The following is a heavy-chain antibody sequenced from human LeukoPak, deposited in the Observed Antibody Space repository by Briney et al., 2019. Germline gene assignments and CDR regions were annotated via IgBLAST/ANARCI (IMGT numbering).Heavy chain of an antibody. CDR1: GGSVSSGSYY. Sequence: PSETLSLTCTVSGGSVSSGSYYWSWIRQPPGKGLGRIGYIYYTGSTNYNPSLKSRVTISVDTSKNQFSLKLSSVTAADTAVYYCASVLPSRDGYSSRWTYYFDYWGQGTLVTVSS. CDR3: ASVLPSRDGYSSRWTYYFDY. V-gene: IGHV4-61*01. CDR2: IYYTGST. D-gene: IGHD5-24*01. J-gene: IGHJ4*02.